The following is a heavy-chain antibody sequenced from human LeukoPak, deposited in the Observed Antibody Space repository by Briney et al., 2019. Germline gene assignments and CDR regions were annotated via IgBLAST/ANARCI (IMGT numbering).Heavy chain of an antibody. J-gene: IGHJ5*02. Sequence: ASVKVSCKVSGYTLTELSMHWVRQAPGKGLEWMGGFDPEDGETIYAQKFQGRVTMTRDTSTSTVYMELSSLRSEDTAVYYCARDAVQTRSENWFDPWGQGTLVTVSS. D-gene: IGHD6-25*01. CDR2: FDPEDGET. V-gene: IGHV1-24*01. CDR1: GYTLTELS. CDR3: ARDAVQTRSENWFDP.